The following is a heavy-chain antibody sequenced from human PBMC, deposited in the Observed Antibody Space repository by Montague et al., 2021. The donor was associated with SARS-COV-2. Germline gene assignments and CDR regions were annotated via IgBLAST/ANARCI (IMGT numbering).Heavy chain of an antibody. CDR2: RMQTGAT. Sequence: SETLSLTCTGDLPSSSGGSQGQIRRAPVKTPETSGYRMQTGATNYNPSLKSRVTISIDTPKSRFSLNLRSVTAADTAVYFCARITEVVPFDFWGRGTLVSVSS. CDR1: LPSSSGGS. V-gene: IGHV4-59*01. CDR3: ARITEVVPFDF. D-gene: IGHD2-15*01. J-gene: IGHJ4*02.